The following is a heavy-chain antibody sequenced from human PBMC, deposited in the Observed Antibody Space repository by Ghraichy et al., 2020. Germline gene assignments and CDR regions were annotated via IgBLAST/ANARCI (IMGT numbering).Heavy chain of an antibody. CDR1: GYTFTSYA. Sequence: ASVKVSCKASGYTFTSYAMHWVRQAPGQRLEWMGWINAGNGNTKYSQKFQGRVTITRDTSASTAYMELSSLRSEDTAVYYCARNGVRGWSSGWTNWFDPWGQGTLVTVSS. V-gene: IGHV1-3*01. CDR3: ARNGVRGWSSGWTNWFDP. D-gene: IGHD6-19*01. CDR2: INAGNGNT. J-gene: IGHJ5*02.